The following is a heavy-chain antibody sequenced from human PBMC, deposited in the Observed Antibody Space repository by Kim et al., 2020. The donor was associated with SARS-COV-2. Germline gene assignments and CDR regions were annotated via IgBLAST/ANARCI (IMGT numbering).Heavy chain of an antibody. CDR1: GFTFSSYA. CDR3: AKAGRYFDWLLVSRAFDI. J-gene: IGHJ3*02. Sequence: GGSLRLSCAASGFTFSSYAMSWVRQAPGKGLEWVSAISGSGGSTYYADSVKGRFTISRDNSKNTLYLQMNSLRAEDTAVYYCAKAGRYFDWLLVSRAFDIWGQGTMVTVSS. CDR2: ISGSGGST. D-gene: IGHD3-9*01. V-gene: IGHV3-23*01.